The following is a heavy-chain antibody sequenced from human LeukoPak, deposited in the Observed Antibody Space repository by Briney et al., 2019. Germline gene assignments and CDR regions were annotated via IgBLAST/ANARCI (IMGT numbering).Heavy chain of an antibody. Sequence: GGSLRLSCAASGFTFNNYAMDCVRQAPGRGLEWVSTISGSGGSTYYADSVKGRFTISRDNSKNTLYLQMNSLRTEDTAIYYCAKRPYRGNSDYWGQGTLVTVSS. CDR1: GFTFNNYA. D-gene: IGHD5-12*01. CDR3: AKRPYRGNSDY. CDR2: ISGSGGST. V-gene: IGHV3-23*01. J-gene: IGHJ4*02.